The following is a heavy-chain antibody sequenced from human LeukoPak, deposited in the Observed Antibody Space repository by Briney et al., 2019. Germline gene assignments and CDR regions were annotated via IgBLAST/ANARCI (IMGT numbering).Heavy chain of an antibody. Sequence: PSETLSLTCTVSGGSISSYYWSWIRQPPGKGLEWIGSIYYSGSTYYNPSLKSRVTISVDTSKNQFSLKLSSVTAADTAVYYCARAPIPRRAAFDIWGQGTMVTVSS. J-gene: IGHJ3*02. D-gene: IGHD2-2*02. V-gene: IGHV4-59*12. CDR2: IYYSGST. CDR1: GGSISSYY. CDR3: ARAPIPRRAAFDI.